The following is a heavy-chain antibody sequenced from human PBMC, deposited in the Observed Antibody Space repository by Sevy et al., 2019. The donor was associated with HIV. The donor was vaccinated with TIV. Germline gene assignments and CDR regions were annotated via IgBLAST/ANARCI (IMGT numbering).Heavy chain of an antibody. Sequence: GGSLRLSCAATGLTVNSNYMSWVRQAPGKGLEWVSFIYTGDNTYYTDSVKGRFTISRDNSKNTLYLQMNSLRAEDTAVYYCARLSVYYYDSDGYYTTGNAFDIWGQGTMVTVSS. J-gene: IGHJ3*02. CDR2: IYTGDNT. D-gene: IGHD3-22*01. V-gene: IGHV3-53*01. CDR3: ARLSVYYYDSDGYYTTGNAFDI. CDR1: GLTVNSNY.